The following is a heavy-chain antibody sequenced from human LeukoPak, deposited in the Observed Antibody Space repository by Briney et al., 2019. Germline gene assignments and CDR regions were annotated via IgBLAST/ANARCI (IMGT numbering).Heavy chain of an antibody. CDR3: ARIGYCSSTSCYPDLFDY. D-gene: IGHD2-2*01. CDR2: IYHSGST. Sequence: SETLSLTCAVSGGSISSGGYSWSWIRQPPGKGLEWIGYIYHSGSTYYNPSLKSRVTISVDRSKNQFSLRLTSVTAADTAVYYCARIGYCSSTSCYPDLFDYWGQGTLVTVSS. J-gene: IGHJ4*02. V-gene: IGHV4-30-2*01. CDR1: GGSISSGGYS.